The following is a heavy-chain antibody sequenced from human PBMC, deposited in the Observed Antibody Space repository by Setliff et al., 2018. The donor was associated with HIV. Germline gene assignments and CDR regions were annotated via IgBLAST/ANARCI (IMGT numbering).Heavy chain of an antibody. CDR3: AKEFEDLSGAY. J-gene: IGHJ4*02. V-gene: IGHV3-33*06. Sequence: GGSLRLSCAASGFTFSSYGMHWVRQAPGKGLEWVAVIWNDGTNEYYADSVKGRFTISRDNSKNTLYLQMNSLRAEDTATYYCAKEFEDLSGAYWGQGTLVTVSS. D-gene: IGHD3-10*01. CDR1: GFTFSSYG. CDR2: IWNDGTNE.